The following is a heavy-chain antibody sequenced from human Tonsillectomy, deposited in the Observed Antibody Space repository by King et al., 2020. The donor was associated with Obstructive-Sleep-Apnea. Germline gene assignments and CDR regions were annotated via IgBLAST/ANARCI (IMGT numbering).Heavy chain of an antibody. J-gene: IGHJ5*02. D-gene: IGHD5-18*01. CDR1: GGSFSGYY. V-gene: IGHV4-34*01. Sequence: VQLQQWGAGLLKPSETLSLTCAVYGGSFSGYYWSWIRQPPGKGLEWIGEINHSGSTNYNPSLKSRVTISVDTSKNQLSLKLSSVTAADTAVYYCARSGGYSYGYKRNWFDPWGQGTLVTVSS. CDR3: ARSGGYSYGYKRNWFDP. CDR2: INHSGST.